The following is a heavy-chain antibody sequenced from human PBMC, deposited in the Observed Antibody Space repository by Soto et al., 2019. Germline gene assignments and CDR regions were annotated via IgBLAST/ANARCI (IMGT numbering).Heavy chain of an antibody. CDR3: ARGVSYYGSGSYYKLDY. J-gene: IGHJ4*02. CDR1: GGSFSGYY. Sequence: SETLSLTCAVYGGSFSGYYWSWIRQPPGKGLEWIGEINHSGSTNYNPSLKSRVTISVDTSKNQFSLKLSSVTAADTAVYYCARGVSYYGSGSYYKLDYWGQGTLVTV. D-gene: IGHD3-10*01. V-gene: IGHV4-34*01. CDR2: INHSGST.